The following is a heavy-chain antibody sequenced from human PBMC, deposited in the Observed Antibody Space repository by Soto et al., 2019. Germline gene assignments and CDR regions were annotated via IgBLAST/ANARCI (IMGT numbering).Heavy chain of an antibody. D-gene: IGHD4-17*01. CDR3: ASNYGDYRYYYGMDV. CDR2: IIPLFGTA. Sequence: QVQLVQSGAEVKKRGSSVKVSCKASGGTFSSYAISWVRQAPGQGLEWMAGIIPLFGTADYAQKFQGRVTITADESTSTAYMELSSLRSEDTAVYYCASNYGDYRYYYGMDVWGQGTTVTVSS. V-gene: IGHV1-69*12. J-gene: IGHJ6*02. CDR1: GGTFSSYA.